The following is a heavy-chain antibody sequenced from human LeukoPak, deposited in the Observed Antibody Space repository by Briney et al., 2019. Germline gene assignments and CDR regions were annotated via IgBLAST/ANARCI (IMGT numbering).Heavy chain of an antibody. CDR3: AKESGKFDY. V-gene: IGHV3-43*02. J-gene: IGHJ4*02. CDR1: GLNFDDSS. Sequence: GGSLRLSCVASGLNFDDSSMHWVRQAPGRGLEWVSLISADGGSTFSADSVKGRFSISRDNSKNSLCLQMNSLRSEGTAMYYCAKESGKFDYWGQGTLVAVSS. CDR2: ISADGGST.